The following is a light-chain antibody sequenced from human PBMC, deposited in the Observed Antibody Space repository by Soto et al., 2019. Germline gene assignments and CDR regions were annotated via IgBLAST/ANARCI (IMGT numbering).Light chain of an antibody. V-gene: IGKV1-39*01. CDR1: QTMSNF. Sequence: DIQMTQSPSSLSASVGDRVTITCRASQTMSNFLHWYQQKPGKAPKVIIYAISTLKSGVPSRFSGSGSGTDFPLTISSLQPEDFATYYCQQSYSTPYTFGQGTKVEIK. CDR2: AIS. CDR3: QQSYSTPYT. J-gene: IGKJ2*01.